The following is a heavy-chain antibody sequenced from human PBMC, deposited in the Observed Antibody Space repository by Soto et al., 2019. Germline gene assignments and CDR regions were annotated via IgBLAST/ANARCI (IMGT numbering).Heavy chain of an antibody. CDR3: ARDYRYMDWTPWYFDY. Sequence: EVQLVESGGGLVQPGGSLRLSCAASGFTFSSYWMSWVRQAPGKGLEWVANIKQDGSEKYYVDSVKGRFTISRDNAKNSLYLQMNSLRAEDTAVYYCARDYRYMDWTPWYFDYWGQGTLVTVSS. V-gene: IGHV3-7*05. CDR2: IKQDGSEK. J-gene: IGHJ4*02. CDR1: GFTFSSYW. D-gene: IGHD3-16*02.